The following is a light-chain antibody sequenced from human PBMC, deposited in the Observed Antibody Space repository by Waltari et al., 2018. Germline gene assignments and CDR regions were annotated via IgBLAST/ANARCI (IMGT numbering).Light chain of an antibody. Sequence: QSVLTQPPSASGAPGQRVNLSCSGSSSNIGSNPVNWYQQLPGTAPKLLIYSKNQRPSGVPDRFSASKSGTSESLAISGLQSEDEADYYCATWDNRLNGYVFGTGTKVSVL. V-gene: IGLV1-44*01. J-gene: IGLJ1*01. CDR3: ATWDNRLNGYV. CDR2: SKN. CDR1: SSNIGSNP.